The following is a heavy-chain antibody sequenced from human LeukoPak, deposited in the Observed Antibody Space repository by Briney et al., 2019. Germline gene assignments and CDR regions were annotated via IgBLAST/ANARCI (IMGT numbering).Heavy chain of an antibody. CDR2: ISGYNGHT. Sequence: ASVKVSCTASGYASSDHGVNWVRQAPGQGLEWMGWISGYNGHTSYAQKFQGRVMVTTDRSTNTAYLEPRSLRSDDTAVYYCARVPNPRNTYGYNDKWGQGTLVTVSS. CDR3: ARVPNPRNTYGYNDK. D-gene: IGHD5-18*01. CDR1: GYASSDHG. V-gene: IGHV1-18*04. J-gene: IGHJ4*02.